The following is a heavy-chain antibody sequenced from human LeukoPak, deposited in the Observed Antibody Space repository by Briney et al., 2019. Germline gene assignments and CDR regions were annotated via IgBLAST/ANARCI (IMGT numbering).Heavy chain of an antibody. J-gene: IGHJ5*02. V-gene: IGHV3-23*01. CDR2: ISGSGGST. CDR3: AKEGYSSSWYVRWFDP. CDR1: GFTFSSYA. Sequence: GGSLRLACAAAGFTFSSYAMSWVRQAPGKGLEWVSAISGSGGSTYYADSVKGRFTISRDNSKNTLYLQMKSLRAEDTAVYYCAKEGYSSSWYVRWFDPWGQGTLVTVSS. D-gene: IGHD6-13*01.